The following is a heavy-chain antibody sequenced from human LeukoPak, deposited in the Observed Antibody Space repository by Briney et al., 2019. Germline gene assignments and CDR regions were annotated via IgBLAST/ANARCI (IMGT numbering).Heavy chain of an antibody. D-gene: IGHD6-13*01. CDR1: GFTFSSYW. CDR2: IKQDGSEK. CDR3: ARDSNPYSSSWYFPGY. V-gene: IGHV3-7*01. Sequence: GGSLRLSCAASGFTFSSYWMSWVRQAPGKGQEWVANIKQDGSEKYYVDSVKGRFTISRDNAKNSLYLQMNSLRAEDTAVYYCARDSNPYSSSWYFPGYWGQGTLVTVSS. J-gene: IGHJ4*02.